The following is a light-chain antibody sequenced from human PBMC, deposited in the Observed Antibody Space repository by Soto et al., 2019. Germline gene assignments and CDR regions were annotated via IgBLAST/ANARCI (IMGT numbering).Light chain of an antibody. Sequence: DIQMTQSPSTLSASVGDRVTITCRASQNIDDYLAWYQQKPGKAPKLLIYDASNLQSGVPSRFSGRGSGTEFTLIISSLQPDDFAAYYCQQYNSYWMFGLGAKVEI. V-gene: IGKV1-5*01. CDR3: QQYNSYWM. J-gene: IGKJ1*01. CDR1: QNIDDY. CDR2: DAS.